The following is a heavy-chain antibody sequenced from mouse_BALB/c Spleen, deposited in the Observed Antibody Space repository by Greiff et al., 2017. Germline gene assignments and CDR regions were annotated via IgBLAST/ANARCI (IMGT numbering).Heavy chain of an antibody. CDR3: ASCTTATSGFDY. CDR2: IDPANGNT. V-gene: IGHV14-3*02. D-gene: IGHD1-2*01. Sequence: EVQLQQSGAELVKPGASVKLSCTASGFNIKDTYMHWVKQRPEQGLEWIGRIDPANGNTKYDPKFQGKATITADTSSNTAYLQLSSLTSEDTAVYYCASCTTATSGFDYWGQGTTLTVSS. J-gene: IGHJ2*01. CDR1: GFNIKDTY.